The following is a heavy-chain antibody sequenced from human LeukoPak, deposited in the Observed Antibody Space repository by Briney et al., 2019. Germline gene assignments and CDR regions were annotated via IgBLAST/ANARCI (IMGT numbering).Heavy chain of an antibody. CDR1: GFTFSSYS. Sequence: GGSLRLSCAASGFTFSSYSINWDRQAPGKGLEWVSSISSTSSYIYYADSVKGRFTISRDNTKNSLYLQMNSLRAEDTAVYYCARVVGSYYYMDVWGKGTTVTVSS. CDR2: ISSTSSYI. D-gene: IGHD1-26*01. V-gene: IGHV3-21*01. J-gene: IGHJ6*03. CDR3: ARVVGSYYYMDV.